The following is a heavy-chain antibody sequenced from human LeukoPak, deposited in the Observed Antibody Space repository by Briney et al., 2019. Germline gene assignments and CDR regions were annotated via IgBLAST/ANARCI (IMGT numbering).Heavy chain of an antibody. V-gene: IGHV3-7*01. CDR2: IKQDGSEK. Sequence: PGGSLRLSCAASGFTFSRYWMSWVRQAPGKGLEWVANIKQDGSEKYYVDSVKGRFTISRDNSKNTLYLQMNSLRAEDTAVYYCARDLEYSSSDGFDYWGQGTLVTVSS. CDR3: ARDLEYSSSDGFDY. CDR1: GFTFSRYW. J-gene: IGHJ4*02. D-gene: IGHD6-6*01.